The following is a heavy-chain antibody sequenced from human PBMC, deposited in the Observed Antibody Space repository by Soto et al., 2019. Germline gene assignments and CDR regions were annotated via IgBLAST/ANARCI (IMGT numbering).Heavy chain of an antibody. V-gene: IGHV4-39*01. J-gene: IGHJ4*02. CDR2: IDYSGTA. D-gene: IGHD4-17*01. CDR3: ARTTGRHLDF. CDR1: YGSISVSNVF. Sequence: PSETLSLTCTVSYGSISVSNVFWGWVRQPPGKGLEWIGNIDYSGTAYFKPCLGTRVTFPVDTSKNQFSLTLYSVTAADTAVYYCARTTGRHLDFWGQGILVTVSS.